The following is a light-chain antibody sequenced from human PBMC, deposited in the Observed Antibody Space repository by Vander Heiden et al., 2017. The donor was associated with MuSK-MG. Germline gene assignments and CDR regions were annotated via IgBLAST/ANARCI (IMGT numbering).Light chain of an antibody. Sequence: DIQMTPSPSSLSASVGDRVTITCRASQSISSYLNWYQQKPGKVPKLLLYASSSLQSGVPSRFSGSGSGTDFTLTISSLQPEDFATYYCQQSYSTPLTFGGGTKVEIK. CDR1: QSISSY. CDR3: QQSYSTPLT. J-gene: IGKJ4*01. CDR2: ASS. V-gene: IGKV1-39*01.